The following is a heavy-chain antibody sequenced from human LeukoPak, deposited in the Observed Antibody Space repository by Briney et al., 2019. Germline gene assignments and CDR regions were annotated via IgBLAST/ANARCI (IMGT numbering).Heavy chain of an antibody. Sequence: ASVKVSCKASGYTFTGYYMHWVRQAPGQGLEWMGWISAYNGNTNYAQKLQGRVTMTTDTSTSTAYMELRSLRSDDTAVYYCARATIFGVVTFYFDYWGQGTLVTVSS. J-gene: IGHJ4*02. CDR3: ARATIFGVVTFYFDY. V-gene: IGHV1-18*04. CDR1: GYTFTGYY. CDR2: ISAYNGNT. D-gene: IGHD3-3*01.